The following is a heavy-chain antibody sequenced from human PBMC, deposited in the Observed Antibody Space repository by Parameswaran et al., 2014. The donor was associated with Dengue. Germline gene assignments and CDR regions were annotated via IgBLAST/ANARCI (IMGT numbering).Heavy chain of an antibody. Sequence: WVRQAPGQGLEWMGIINPSGGSTSYAQKFQGRVTMTRDTSTSTVYMELSSLRSEDTAVYYCAREVEYNWNDVLNWFDPWGQGTPVTVSS. J-gene: IGHJ5*02. D-gene: IGHD1-1*01. V-gene: IGHV1-46*01. CDR3: AREVEYNWNDVLNWFDP. CDR2: INPSGGST.